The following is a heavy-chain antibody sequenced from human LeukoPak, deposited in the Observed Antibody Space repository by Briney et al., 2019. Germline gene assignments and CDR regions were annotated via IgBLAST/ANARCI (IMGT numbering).Heavy chain of an antibody. V-gene: IGHV3-11*04. Sequence: GGSLRLSCAASGFTFSDYYMSWIRQAPGKGLEWVSYISSSGSTIYYADSMKGRFTISRDNAKNSLYLQMNSLRAEDTAVYYCARGSSRDSWSGFPRGGDDYFDYWGQGTLVTVSS. CDR3: ARGSSRDSWSGFPRGGDDYFDY. D-gene: IGHD3-3*01. J-gene: IGHJ4*02. CDR2: ISSSGSTI. CDR1: GFTFSDYY.